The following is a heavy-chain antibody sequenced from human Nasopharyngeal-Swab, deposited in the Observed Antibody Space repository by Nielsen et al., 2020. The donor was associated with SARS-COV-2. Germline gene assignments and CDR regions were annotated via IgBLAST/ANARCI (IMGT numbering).Heavy chain of an antibody. J-gene: IGHJ6*02. CDR2: IIPILGIA. CDR1: GGTFSSYA. V-gene: IGHV1-69*04. D-gene: IGHD3-10*01. Sequence: SVNVSCKASGGTFSSYAISWVRQAPGQGLEWMGRIIPILGIANYAQKFQGRVTITADKSTSTAYMELSSLRSEDTAVYYCARSITMVRGSPPDYYGMDVWGQGTTVTVSS. CDR3: ARSITMVRGSPPDYYGMDV.